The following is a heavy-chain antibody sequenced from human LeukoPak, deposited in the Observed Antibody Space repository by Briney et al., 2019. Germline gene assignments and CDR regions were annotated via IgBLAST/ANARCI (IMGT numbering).Heavy chain of an antibody. Sequence: GGSLRLSCAASGFTFSNYDMNWVRQAPGKGLEWVSSIRSSTTYVYYADSVKGRFTISRDNAKNSLYLQMNSLRAEDTAVYYCARDSLTMIVGRQKRGLDYWGQGTLVTVSS. J-gene: IGHJ4*02. D-gene: IGHD3-22*01. V-gene: IGHV3-21*01. CDR2: IRSSTTYV. CDR1: GFTFSNYD. CDR3: ARDSLTMIVGRQKRGLDY.